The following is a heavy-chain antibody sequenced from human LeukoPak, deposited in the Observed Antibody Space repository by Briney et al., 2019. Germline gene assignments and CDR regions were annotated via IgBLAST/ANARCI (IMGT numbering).Heavy chain of an antibody. CDR2: IRYDGSNK. J-gene: IGHJ4*02. V-gene: IGHV3-30*02. CDR3: AKQIVVVPAKAYFDY. Sequence: GGSLRLSCAASGFTFSSYGMHWVRQAPGKGLEWVAFIRYDGSNKYYADSVKGGFTISRDNYKNTLYLQMNSLRAEDTAVYYCAKQIVVVPAKAYFDYWGQGTLVTVSS. D-gene: IGHD2-2*01. CDR1: GFTFSSYG.